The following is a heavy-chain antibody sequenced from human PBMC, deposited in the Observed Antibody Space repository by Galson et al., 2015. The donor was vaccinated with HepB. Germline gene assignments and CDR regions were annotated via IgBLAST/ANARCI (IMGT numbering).Heavy chain of an antibody. J-gene: IGHJ6*02. CDR1: GFTFRSYW. D-gene: IGHD3-3*01. Sequence: SLRLSCAASGFTFRSYWMSWVRQAPGKGLEWVANIKQDGSEKYYVDSVKGRFTISRDNAKNSLYLQMNSPRSEDTAVYYCARDRRRIDYDCWSRTPDYYGMDVWGQGTTVTVSS. CDR3: ARDRRRIDYDCWSRTPDYYGMDV. CDR2: IKQDGSEK. V-gene: IGHV3-7*03.